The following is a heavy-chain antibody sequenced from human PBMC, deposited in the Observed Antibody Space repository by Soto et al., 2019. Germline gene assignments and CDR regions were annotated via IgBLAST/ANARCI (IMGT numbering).Heavy chain of an antibody. CDR1: GFTFSNAW. V-gene: IGHV3-15*01. Sequence: GGSLRLSCAASGFTFSNAWMSWVRQAPGKGLEWVGRIKSKTDGGTTDYAAPVKGRFTISRDDSKNTLYLQMNSLKTEDTAVYYCTTEMVTTETHGRYDYYMDVWGKGTTVTVSS. D-gene: IGHD4-17*01. CDR3: TTEMVTTETHGRYDYYMDV. CDR2: IKSKTDGGTT. J-gene: IGHJ6*03.